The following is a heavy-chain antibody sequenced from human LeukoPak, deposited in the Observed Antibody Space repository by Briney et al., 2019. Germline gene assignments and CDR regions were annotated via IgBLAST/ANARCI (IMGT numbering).Heavy chain of an antibody. J-gene: IGHJ4*02. CDR1: GFTFSSYS. CDR3: AKDILWFGELVNAFDY. Sequence: PGGSLRLSCAASGFTFSSYSMNWVRQAPGKGLEWVSYISSSSSTIYYADSVKGRFTISRDNSKNTLYLQMNSLRAEDTAVYYCAKDILWFGELVNAFDYWGQGTLVTVSS. CDR2: ISSSSSTI. V-gene: IGHV3-48*01. D-gene: IGHD3-10*01.